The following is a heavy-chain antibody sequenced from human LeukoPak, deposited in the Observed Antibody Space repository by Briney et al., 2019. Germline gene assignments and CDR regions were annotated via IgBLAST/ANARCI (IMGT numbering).Heavy chain of an antibody. CDR3: AKLLGTATTYDS. D-gene: IGHD5-24*01. V-gene: IGHV3-7*01. Sequence: PGGSLTLSCEASGFTFSGNWMSWVRQAPGKGLEWVASINPDGSQKFFVDSVKGRFTISRDSTKNSLYLQMNTLGAEDTAMYYCAKLLGTATTYDSWGQGTRVTVSS. CDR1: GFTFSGNW. CDR2: INPDGSQK. J-gene: IGHJ4*02.